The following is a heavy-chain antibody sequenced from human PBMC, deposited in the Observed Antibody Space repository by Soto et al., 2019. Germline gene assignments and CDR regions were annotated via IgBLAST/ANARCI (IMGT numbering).Heavy chain of an antibody. CDR1: GFTFNFYT. CDR2: ISSSGDFL. CDR3: ARETLDRLIIKPFDI. J-gene: IGHJ3*02. V-gene: IGHV3-21*01. D-gene: IGHD2-8*01. Sequence: GGSLRLSCAASGFTFNFYTMNWVRQAPGKGLEWVSSISSSGDFLYYADSVKGRFTISRDNAKNSLYLQMDSLRAEDTAMYYCARETLDRLIIKPFDIWGQGTMVTVSS.